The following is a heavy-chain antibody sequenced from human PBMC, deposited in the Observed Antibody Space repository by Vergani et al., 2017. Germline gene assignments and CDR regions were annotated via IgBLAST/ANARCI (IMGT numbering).Heavy chain of an antibody. CDR3: ARGGMDGRYSSGWWDPASYYYYVMDV. J-gene: IGHJ6*02. CDR2: INSDGSST. Sequence: EVQLVESGGGLVQPGGSLRLSCAASGFTFSSYWMHWVRQAPGKGLEWVSRINSDGSSTNYADSVKGRFTISRDNAKNTLYLQMNSLRAEDTAVYYCARGGMDGRYSSGWWDPASYYYYVMDVWGQGTTVTVSS. V-gene: IGHV3-74*01. D-gene: IGHD6-19*01. CDR1: GFTFSSYW.